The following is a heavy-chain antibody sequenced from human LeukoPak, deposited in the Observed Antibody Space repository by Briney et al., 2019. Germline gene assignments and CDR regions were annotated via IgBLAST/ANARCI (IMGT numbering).Heavy chain of an antibody. CDR2: TSGSGGST. CDR3: AKGERGNWNHFDS. Sequence: PGGSLRLSCAASGFTFSNYAMSWVRQAPGKGLEWVSSTSGSGGSTYHGDSVKGRFTISRDNSKNTLYLQMNSLRAEDTAVYYCAKGERGNWNHFDSWGQGTLVTVSS. CDR1: GFTFSNYA. J-gene: IGHJ4*02. V-gene: IGHV3-23*01. D-gene: IGHD1-1*01.